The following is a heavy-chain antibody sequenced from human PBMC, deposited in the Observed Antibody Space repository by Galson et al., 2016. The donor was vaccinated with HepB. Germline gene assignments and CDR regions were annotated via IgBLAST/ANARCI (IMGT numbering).Heavy chain of an antibody. CDR3: ARLVHGGTFFDS. D-gene: IGHD1-14*01. J-gene: IGHJ4*02. CDR1: GGSISSNIYP. CDR2: IYYRGTT. Sequence: SETLSLTCTVSGGSISSNIYPWAWVRQPPGKGLEWIGTIYYRGTTYYNPSLKSRLTMDVDTSKNQFSLKLSSVTAADTSVYYCARLVHGGTFFDSWGQGTLVTVSS. V-gene: IGHV4-39*01.